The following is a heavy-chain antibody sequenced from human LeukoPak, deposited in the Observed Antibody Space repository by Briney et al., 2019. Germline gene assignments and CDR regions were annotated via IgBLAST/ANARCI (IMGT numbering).Heavy chain of an antibody. J-gene: IGHJ4*02. Sequence: PSETLSLTCAVSGGSISSSNWWSWVRQPPGKGLEWIGEIYHSGSTNYNPSLKSRVTISVDKSKNQFSLKLSSVTAADTAVYYCARDFDRTDYYGSGSYYAWGQGTLVTVSS. CDR2: IYHSGST. V-gene: IGHV4-4*02. CDR1: GGSISSSNW. CDR3: ARDFDRTDYYGSGSYYA. D-gene: IGHD3-10*01.